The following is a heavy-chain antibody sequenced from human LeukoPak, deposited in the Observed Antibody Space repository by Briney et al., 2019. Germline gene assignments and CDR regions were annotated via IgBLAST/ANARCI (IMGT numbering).Heavy chain of an antibody. V-gene: IGHV3-23*01. J-gene: IGHJ4*02. CDR3: ANPGSLSLDY. Sequence: PGGSLRLSCAASGFTFSSHGMNWVRQAPGKGLEWVSAISGGGGSTYYADSVKGRFTISRDNSKNTLYLQMNSLRAEDTAVYYCANPGSLSLDYWGQGTLVTVSS. CDR2: ISGGGGST. CDR1: GFTFSSHG. D-gene: IGHD2-15*01.